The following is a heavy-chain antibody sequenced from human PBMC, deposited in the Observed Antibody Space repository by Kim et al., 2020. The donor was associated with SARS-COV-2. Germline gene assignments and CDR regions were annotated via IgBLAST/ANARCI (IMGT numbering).Heavy chain of an antibody. Sequence: ASVKVSCKASGYTFTSYAMHWVRQAPGQRLEWMGWINAGNGNTKYSQKFQGRVTITRDTSASIAYMELSSLRSEDTAVYYCARGRSIAAAGSDWFDPWGQGTLVTVSS. D-gene: IGHD6-13*01. CDR1: GYTFTSYA. V-gene: IGHV1-3*01. CDR3: ARGRSIAAAGSDWFDP. CDR2: INAGNGNT. J-gene: IGHJ5*02.